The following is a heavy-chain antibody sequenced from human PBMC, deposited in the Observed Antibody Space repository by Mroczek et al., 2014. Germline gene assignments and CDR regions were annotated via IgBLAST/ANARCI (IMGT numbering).Heavy chain of an antibody. CDR2: IYTSGST. J-gene: IGHJ6*02. CDR3: ARGVWSGYYYGTDV. V-gene: IGHV4-61*02. CDR1: GGSISSGSYY. Sequence: QVQLQESGPGLVKPSQTLSLTCTVSGGSISSGSYYWSWIRQPAGKGLEWIGRIYTSGSTNYNPSLKSRVTISVDTSKNQFSLKLSSVTAADTAVYYCARGVWSGYYYGTDVWGQGTTVTVSS. D-gene: IGHD3-3*01.